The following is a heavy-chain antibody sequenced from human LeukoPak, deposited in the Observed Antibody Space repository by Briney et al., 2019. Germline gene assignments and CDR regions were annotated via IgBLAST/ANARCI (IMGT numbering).Heavy chain of an antibody. CDR1: GYSFTSYR. D-gene: IGHD3-22*01. Sequence: ESLKISCKGSGYSFTSYRIGWVRQMPGKGLEWMGIIYPGDSDTRYSPSFQGQVTISADKSISTAYLQWSSLKASDTAMYYCARQSSGYRNAFDIWGQGTMVTVSS. CDR3: ARQSSGYRNAFDI. J-gene: IGHJ3*02. CDR2: IYPGDSDT. V-gene: IGHV5-51*01.